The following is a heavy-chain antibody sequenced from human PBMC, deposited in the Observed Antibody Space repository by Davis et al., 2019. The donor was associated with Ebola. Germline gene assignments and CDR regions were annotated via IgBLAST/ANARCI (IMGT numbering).Heavy chain of an antibody. V-gene: IGHV5-10-1*01. J-gene: IGHJ4*02. CDR3: ARRGYSGLYHGFDV. D-gene: IGHD1-26*01. CDR1: GYSFTSYW. CDR2: IDPSDSYT. Sequence: GESLKISCKGSGYSFTSYWIGWVRQMPGKGLEWMGRIDPSDSYTNYSPSFQGHVTISVDKSITTAHLQWSSLKASDTAMYYCARRGYSGLYHGFDVWGQGTLVTVSS.